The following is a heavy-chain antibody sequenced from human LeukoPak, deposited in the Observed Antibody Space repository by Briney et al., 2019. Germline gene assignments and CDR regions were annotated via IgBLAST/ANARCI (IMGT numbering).Heavy chain of an antibody. V-gene: IGHV4-38-2*02. CDR1: GYSISSGYY. D-gene: IGHD3-22*01. Sequence: SETLSLTCTVSGYSISSGYYPGWIRQPPGKSLESIGSIYYRGSTYYNPPLKSRVTISVDTSKNQLSLKLSSVTAADTAVYFCARSGGLWLLTYYFDYWGQGTLVIVSS. CDR2: IYYRGST. CDR3: ARSGGLWLLTYYFDY. J-gene: IGHJ4*02.